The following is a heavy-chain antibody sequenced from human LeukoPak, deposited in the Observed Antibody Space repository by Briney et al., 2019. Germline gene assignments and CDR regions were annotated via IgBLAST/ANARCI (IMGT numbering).Heavy chain of an antibody. CDR2: IIPIFSTA. J-gene: IGHJ1*01. V-gene: IGHV1-69*13. CDR1: GGTFSSYA. D-gene: IGHD6-6*01. Sequence: SVKVSCKASGGTFSSYAISWVRQAPGQGLEWMGGIIPIFSTANYAQTFQGRVTITADESTSTDYMELSSLRSEDTAVYYCAREGQLAEYFQHWGQGTLVTVSS. CDR3: AREGQLAEYFQH.